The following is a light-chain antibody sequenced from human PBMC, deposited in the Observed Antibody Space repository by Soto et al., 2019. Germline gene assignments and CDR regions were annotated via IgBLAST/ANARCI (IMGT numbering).Light chain of an antibody. V-gene: IGLV2-14*01. CDR2: DVN. CDR3: SSYTITSTRL. Sequence: QPVLTQPASVSGSPGQSITISCTGTSSDIGAFDLVSWYQQHPGKAPKVMIYDVNIRPSGVSSRFSGSKSGNTASLAISGLQAEDEADYYCSSYTITSTRLFGTGTKVTVL. CDR1: SSDIGAFDL. J-gene: IGLJ1*01.